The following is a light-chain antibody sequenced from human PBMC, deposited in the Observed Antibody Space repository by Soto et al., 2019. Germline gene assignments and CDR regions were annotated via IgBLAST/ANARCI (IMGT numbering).Light chain of an antibody. J-gene: IGKJ2*01. V-gene: IGKV1D-12*01. CDR2: AAS. CDR3: KQANSFPYT. Sequence: DIQMTQSPSSVSASVGDRVTITCRASQGINNWLAWYQQRPGKAPKLLIYAASSLQSGVPSRFSGSGSGADFPLTISSLQPEDFAPNYCKQANSFPYTFGQGPKLEIK. CDR1: QGINNW.